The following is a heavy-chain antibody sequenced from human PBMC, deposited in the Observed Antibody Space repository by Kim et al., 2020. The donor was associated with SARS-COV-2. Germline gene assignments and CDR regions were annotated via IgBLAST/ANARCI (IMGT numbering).Heavy chain of an antibody. V-gene: IGHV4-31*02. J-gene: IGHJ6*02. Sequence: NPALKSRVTISVDTSKNQFSLKLSSVTAADTAVYYCARGSAYGDYSGMDVWGQGTTVTVSS. D-gene: IGHD4-17*01. CDR3: ARGSAYGDYSGMDV.